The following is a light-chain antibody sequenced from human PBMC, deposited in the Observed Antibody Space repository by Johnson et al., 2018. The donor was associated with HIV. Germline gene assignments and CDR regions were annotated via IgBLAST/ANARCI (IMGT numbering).Light chain of an antibody. CDR1: SSNIANNY. CDR2: ENN. Sequence: QSVLTQPPSVSAAPGQRVTISCSGSSSNIANNYISWYQQFPGTAPKLLIYENNKRPSGIPDRFSASKSGASATLGITGLQTGDEADYYCGTWDSSLSAGYVFGTGTKVTVL. J-gene: IGLJ1*01. CDR3: GTWDSSLSAGYV. V-gene: IGLV1-51*02.